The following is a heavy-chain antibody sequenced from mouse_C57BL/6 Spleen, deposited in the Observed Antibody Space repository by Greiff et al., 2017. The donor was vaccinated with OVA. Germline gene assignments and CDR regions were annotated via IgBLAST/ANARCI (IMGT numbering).Heavy chain of an antibody. CDR3: ARSLYGPGYFDY. D-gene: IGHD1-1*02. V-gene: IGHV1-69*01. CDR1: GYTFTSYW. J-gene: IGHJ2*01. Sequence: QVQLQQPGAELVMPGASVKLSCKASGYTFTSYWMHWVKQRPGQGLEWIGEIDPSDSYTNYNQKFKGKSTLTVDKSSSTAYMQLSSLTSEDSAVYYCARSLYGPGYFDYWGQGTTLTVSS. CDR2: IDPSDSYT.